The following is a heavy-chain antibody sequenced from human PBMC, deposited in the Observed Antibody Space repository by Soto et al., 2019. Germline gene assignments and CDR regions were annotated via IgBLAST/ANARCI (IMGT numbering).Heavy chain of an antibody. Sequence: PGGSLILSCTASGFTFSSYGMHWVRQAPDKGLEWVAVISYDGSNKYYADSVKGRFTISRDNAKNSLYLQMNSLRAEDTAVYYCARSMDDYYYYGMDVWGQGTTVTVSS. CDR1: GFTFSSYG. V-gene: IGHV3-30*03. CDR2: ISYDGSNK. J-gene: IGHJ6*02. CDR3: ARSMDDYYYYGMDV. D-gene: IGHD3-10*01.